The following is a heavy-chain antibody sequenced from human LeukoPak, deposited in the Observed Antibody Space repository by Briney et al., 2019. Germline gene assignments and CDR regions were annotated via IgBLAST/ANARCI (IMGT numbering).Heavy chain of an antibody. D-gene: IGHD3-22*01. Sequence: SETLSLTCSVSGVPISTYYWSWLRQSPGKGLEWIAYVYYNGDIMYNPSLKSRVTISLDTSKNQFSLSMTSVTAADTAVYFCATTWYYDSRGYLFDNWGHGTLVTVSS. J-gene: IGHJ4*01. CDR3: ATTWYYDSRGYLFDN. CDR1: GVPISTYY. CDR2: VYYNGDI. V-gene: IGHV4-59*01.